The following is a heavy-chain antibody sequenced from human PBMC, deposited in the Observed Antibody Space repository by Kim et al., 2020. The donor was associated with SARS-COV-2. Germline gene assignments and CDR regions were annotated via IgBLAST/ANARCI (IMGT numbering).Heavy chain of an antibody. CDR1: GGSISSGGYY. CDR2: IYYSGST. D-gene: IGHD3-22*01. CDR3: AASTITMLSSGPPYFDY. J-gene: IGHJ4*02. Sequence: SETLSLTCTVSGGSISSGGYYWSWIRQHPGKGLEWIGYIYYSGSTYYNPSLKSRVTISVDTSKNQFSLKLSSVTAADTAVYYCAASTITMLSSGPPYFDYWGQGTLVTVSS. V-gene: IGHV4-31*03.